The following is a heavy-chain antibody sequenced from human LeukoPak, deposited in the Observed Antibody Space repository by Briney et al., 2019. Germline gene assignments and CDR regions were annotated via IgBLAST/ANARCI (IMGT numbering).Heavy chain of an antibody. CDR1: GFTFSSYE. J-gene: IGHJ4*02. CDR3: ARALRVRGVINFDY. Sequence: PGGSLRLSCAASGFTFSSYEMNWVRQAPGKGLEWVSYISSSGSTIYYADSVKGRFTISRDNAKNSLYLQMNSLRAEDTAVYYCARALRVRGVINFDYWGQGTLVTVSS. CDR2: ISSSGSTI. D-gene: IGHD3-10*01. V-gene: IGHV3-48*03.